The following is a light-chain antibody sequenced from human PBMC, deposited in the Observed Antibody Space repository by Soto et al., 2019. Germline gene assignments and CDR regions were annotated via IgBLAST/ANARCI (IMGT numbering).Light chain of an antibody. J-gene: IGKJ1*01. CDR3: QQSYSTPPT. Sequence: ETVMTQSPATLSVSPGERATLSCRASQSVNSNLAWYQQRLGQAPRVLIYGASTRATGIPDRFSGSGSGTDFTLTISSLQPEDFATYYCQQSYSTPPTFGQGTKVDI. CDR2: GAS. CDR1: QSVNSN. V-gene: IGKV3-15*01.